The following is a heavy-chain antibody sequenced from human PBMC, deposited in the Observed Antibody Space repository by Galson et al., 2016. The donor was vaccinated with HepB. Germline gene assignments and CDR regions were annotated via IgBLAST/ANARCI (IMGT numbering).Heavy chain of an antibody. CDR1: GFTFDDYA. D-gene: IGHD1-14*01. CDR2: INWNSDDI. J-gene: IGHJ4*02. Sequence: SLRLSCAASGFTFDDYAMHWVRQAPGKGLEWLSGINWNSDDIGYADSVKGRFTISRDNAKSSLYLQMSGLRPEDTALYYCAKEGGPSQYNFDDWGQGTLVTVSS. CDR3: AKEGGPSQYNFDD. V-gene: IGHV3-9*01.